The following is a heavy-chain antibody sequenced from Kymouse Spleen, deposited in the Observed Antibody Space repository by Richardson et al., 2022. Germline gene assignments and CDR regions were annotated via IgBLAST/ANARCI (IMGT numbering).Heavy chain of an antibody. CDR1: GGSFSGYY. CDR3: ASITGTTGFDY. V-gene: IGHV4-34*01. J-gene: IGHJ4*02. CDR2: INHSGST. D-gene: IGHD1-7*01. Sequence: QVQLQQWGAGLLKPSETLSLTCAVYGGSFSGYYWSWIRQPPGKGLEWIGEINHSGSTNYNPSLKSRVTISVDTSKNQFSLKLSSVTAADTAVYYCASITGTTGFDYWGQGTLVTVSS.